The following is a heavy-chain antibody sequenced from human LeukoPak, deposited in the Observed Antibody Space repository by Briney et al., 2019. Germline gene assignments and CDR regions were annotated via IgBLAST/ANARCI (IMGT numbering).Heavy chain of an antibody. D-gene: IGHD6-6*01. V-gene: IGHV4-4*02. Sequence: SGTLSLTCAVSGGSISSSNWWSWVRQPPGKGLEWIGEIYHSGSTNYNPSLKSRVTISVDKSKNQFSLKLSSVTAADTAVYYCARRNKMYSSSSENDYWGQGTLVTVSS. J-gene: IGHJ4*02. CDR2: IYHSGST. CDR3: ARRNKMYSSSSENDY. CDR1: GGSISSSNW.